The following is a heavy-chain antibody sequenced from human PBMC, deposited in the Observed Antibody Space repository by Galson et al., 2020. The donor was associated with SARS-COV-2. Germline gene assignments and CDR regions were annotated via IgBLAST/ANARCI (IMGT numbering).Heavy chain of an antibody. CDR1: GFTFSKYW. J-gene: IGHJ4*02. V-gene: IGHV3-74*01. CDR2: INRDGSTT. CDR3: VRGKSYDSSGEYPDYFDY. D-gene: IGHD3-22*01. Sequence: TGGSLRLSCVVSGFTFSKYWMCWVRQGPGKGLEWVSRINRDGSTTGYADSVRARFTISRDNAKHTLYLQMDSVGAEDTAVYYCVRGKSYDSSGEYPDYFDYWGQGALVTVSS.